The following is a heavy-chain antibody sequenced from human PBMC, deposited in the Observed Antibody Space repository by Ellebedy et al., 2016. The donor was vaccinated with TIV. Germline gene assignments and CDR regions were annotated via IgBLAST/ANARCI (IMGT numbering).Heavy chain of an antibody. CDR1: GGSISSGGYS. D-gene: IGHD1-14*01. CDR3: ARSYKRTARDAFDI. J-gene: IGHJ3*02. V-gene: IGHV4-30-2*02. Sequence: MPSETLSLTCAVSGGSISSGGYSWNWIRQPPGKGLEWIGYIYHSGSAYYNPSLKSRITMSVDRSKNQFSLKLSSVTAADTAVYYCARSYKRTARDAFDIWGQGTMVTVSS. CDR2: IYHSGSA.